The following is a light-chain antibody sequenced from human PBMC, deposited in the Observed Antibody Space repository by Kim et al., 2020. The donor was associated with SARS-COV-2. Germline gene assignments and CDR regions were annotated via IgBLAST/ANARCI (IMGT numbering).Light chain of an antibody. CDR1: QGISNY. CDR3: QQCKGAPWT. V-gene: IGKV1-27*01. Sequence: DIQMTQSPSSLPASVGDRVTITWRASQGISNYLAWYQQKPGKVPNLLIYAASAFQPGVPSRFSGSGSGTDFTLTITSLRPEDVAVYYCQQCKGAPWTFGQGTKVEIK. CDR2: AAS. J-gene: IGKJ1*01.